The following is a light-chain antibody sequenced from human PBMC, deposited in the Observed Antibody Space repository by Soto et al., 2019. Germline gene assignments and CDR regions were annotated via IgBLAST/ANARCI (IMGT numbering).Light chain of an antibody. Sequence: QLVLTQPPSVSAAPGQKVTISCSGSSSNIGSNSVSWYQQLPGKAPKLLIYDSNKRPSGIPDRFSGSKSGSSATLGITGLQTGDEADYYCGTWDSSLTAVFGGGTQLTVL. J-gene: IGLJ7*01. V-gene: IGLV1-51*01. CDR1: SSNIGSNS. CDR2: DSN. CDR3: GTWDSSLTAV.